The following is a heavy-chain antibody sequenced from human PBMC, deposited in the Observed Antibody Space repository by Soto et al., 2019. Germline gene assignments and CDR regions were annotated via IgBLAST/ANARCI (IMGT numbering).Heavy chain of an antibody. CDR2: ISGSGGST. V-gene: IGHV3-23*01. D-gene: IGHD3-22*01. Sequence: EVQLLESGGGLVQPGGSLRLSCAASGFTFSSYAMSWVRQAPGKGLEWVSAISGSGGSTYYADSVKGRFTISRDNSKNTLYLQMNSLRAEDTAVYYCAKATYYYDSSGYFPFDYWGQGTLVTVSS. CDR3: AKATYYYDSSGYFPFDY. J-gene: IGHJ4*02. CDR1: GFTFSSYA.